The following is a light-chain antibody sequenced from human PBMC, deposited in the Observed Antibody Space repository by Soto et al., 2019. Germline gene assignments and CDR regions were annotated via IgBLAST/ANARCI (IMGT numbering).Light chain of an antibody. CDR1: QSVSSY. Sequence: EIVLTQSPATLSLSPGERATLSCRASQSVSSYLAWYQQKPGQAPRLLIYDASNRATGIPARFSGSGSGTDFTLTISSLEPEDFAVYCCQQRSNWPLTFG. CDR3: QQRSNWPLT. J-gene: IGKJ3*01. V-gene: IGKV3-11*01. CDR2: DAS.